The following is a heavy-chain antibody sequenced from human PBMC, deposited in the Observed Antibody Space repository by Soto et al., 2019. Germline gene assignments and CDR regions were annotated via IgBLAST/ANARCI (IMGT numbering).Heavy chain of an antibody. D-gene: IGHD2-21*02. CDR3: ARAQILVSVTLHENYFDS. CDR1: GGTFSNSG. Sequence: GAAVKVSCKASGGTFSNSGISWVRQAPGQGLEWMGGIIPIFDTTNYAQKLQGRITIIADESTNTVYMELSNLRSADTGVYYCARAQILVSVTLHENYFDSWGQGTLVTVSS. V-gene: IGHV1-69*13. CDR2: IIPIFDTT. J-gene: IGHJ4*02.